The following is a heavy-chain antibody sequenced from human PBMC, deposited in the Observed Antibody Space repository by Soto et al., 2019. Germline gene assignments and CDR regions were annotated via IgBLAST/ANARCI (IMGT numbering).Heavy chain of an antibody. V-gene: IGHV4-34*01. CDR3: ARGRYNWNDHYFDY. D-gene: IGHD1-20*01. CDR1: GGSFSGYY. J-gene: IGHJ4*02. Sequence: SETLSLTCAVYGGSFSGYYWSWIRQPPGKGLEWIGEINHSGSTNYNPSLKSRVTISVDTSKNQFSLKLSSVTAADTAVYYCARGRYNWNDHYFDYWGQGTLVTVSS. CDR2: INHSGST.